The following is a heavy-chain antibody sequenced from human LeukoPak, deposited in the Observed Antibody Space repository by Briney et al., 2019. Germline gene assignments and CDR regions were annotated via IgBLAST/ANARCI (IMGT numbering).Heavy chain of an antibody. Sequence: GGSLRLSCAASGFTFSSYGMHWVRQAPGKGLEWVAVIWYDGSNKYYADSVKGRFTISRDNSKNTLYLQMNSLRAEDTAVYYCAKARWGYCSGGSCYGFDYWGQGTLVTVSS. D-gene: IGHD2-15*01. V-gene: IGHV3-33*06. CDR2: IWYDGSNK. CDR3: AKARWGYCSGGSCYGFDY. CDR1: GFTFSSYG. J-gene: IGHJ4*02.